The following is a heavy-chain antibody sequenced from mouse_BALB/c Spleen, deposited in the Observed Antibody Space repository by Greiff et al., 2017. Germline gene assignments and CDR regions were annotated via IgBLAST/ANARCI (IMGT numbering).Heavy chain of an antibody. Sequence: EVKVVESGGGLVQPGGSRKLSCAASGFTFSSFGMHWVRQAPEKGLEWVAYISSGSSTIYYADTVKGRFTISRDNPKNTLFLQMTSLRSEDTAMYYCARYYFDYWGQGTTRTVSS. CDR1: GFTFSSFG. J-gene: IGHJ2*01. CDR2: ISSGSSTI. V-gene: IGHV5-17*02. CDR3: ARYYFDY.